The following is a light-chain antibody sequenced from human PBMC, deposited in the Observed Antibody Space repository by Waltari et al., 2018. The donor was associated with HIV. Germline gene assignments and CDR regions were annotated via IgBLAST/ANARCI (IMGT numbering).Light chain of an antibody. CDR1: QSVLYTPNHKSY. V-gene: IGKV4-1*01. CDR3: HQYYSNPMT. CDR2: WAL. Sequence: DIVMTQSPDSLAVSLGERATINCKSSQSVLYTPNHKSYLAWYQQKPGHPPNLLINWALSLQSGVPDRFSGSGSGADFTLTISSLQAEDVALYFCHQYYSNPMTFGQGTRLEIK. J-gene: IGKJ5*01.